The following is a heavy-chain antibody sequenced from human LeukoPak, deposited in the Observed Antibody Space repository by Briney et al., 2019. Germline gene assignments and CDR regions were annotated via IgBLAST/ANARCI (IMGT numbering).Heavy chain of an antibody. Sequence: GGSLRLSCAASGFTFSSYSMNWVRQAPGKGLEWVSSISSSSSYIYYADSVKGRFTISRDNAKNSLYLQMNSLRAEDTALYHCARRRSIAAAVGFWFDPWGQGTLVTVSS. V-gene: IGHV3-21*04. CDR3: ARRRSIAAAVGFWFDP. CDR1: GFTFSSYS. J-gene: IGHJ5*02. CDR2: ISSSSSYI. D-gene: IGHD6-13*01.